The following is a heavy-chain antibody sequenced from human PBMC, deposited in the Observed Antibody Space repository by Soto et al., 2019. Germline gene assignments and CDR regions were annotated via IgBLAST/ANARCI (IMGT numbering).Heavy chain of an antibody. V-gene: IGHV1-8*01. Sequence: QVQLVQSGAEVKKPGASVKVSCKASGYTFTSYDINWVRQATGQGLEWMGWMNPNSGNTGYAQKFQGRVTMTRNTSISTTHMALSSLRSDDTAVYYCARAWVTPMYYWGQGTLVTVSS. J-gene: IGHJ4*02. CDR1: GYTFTSYD. CDR3: ARAWVTPMYY. D-gene: IGHD5-18*01. CDR2: MNPNSGNT.